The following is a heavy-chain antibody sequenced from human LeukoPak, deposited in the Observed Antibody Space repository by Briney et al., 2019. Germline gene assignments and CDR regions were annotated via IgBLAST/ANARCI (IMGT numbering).Heavy chain of an antibody. CDR1: GYSLTNYY. J-gene: IGHJ4*02. V-gene: IGHV1-46*01. CDR2: INPCGGST. Sequence: ASVKVSCKAFGYSLTNYYVHWVRQAPGRGLEWMGEINPCGGSTSYAQKFQGRITVTRDTYTNTVYMDLSSLRSEDTATYYCARGAPTTRIGAGRFDYWGQGSLLTVAS. D-gene: IGHD5-12*01. CDR3: ARGAPTTRIGAGRFDY.